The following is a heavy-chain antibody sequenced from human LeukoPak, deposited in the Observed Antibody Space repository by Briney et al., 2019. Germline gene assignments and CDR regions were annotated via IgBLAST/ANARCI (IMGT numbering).Heavy chain of an antibody. V-gene: IGHV3-30*04. D-gene: IGHD6-13*01. CDR2: ISFDEGNK. CDR1: GFTFSSYA. J-gene: IGHJ6*03. CDR3: GRAAAAGTSSYYYYMDV. Sequence: GRSLRLSCAASGFTFSSYAMHWVRQAPGKGLEWLSLISFDEGNKYYADSVKGRFTISRDNSKNTLYMQMNTLRDEDTAVYYCGRAAAAGTSSYYYYMDVWGKGTTVTVSS.